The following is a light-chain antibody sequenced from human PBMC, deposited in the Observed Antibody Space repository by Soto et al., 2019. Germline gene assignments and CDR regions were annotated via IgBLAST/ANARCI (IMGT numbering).Light chain of an antibody. Sequence: EIVMTQSPATLSVSPGERAKFSCRASQSVRNNLAWFQQKPGQAPRLLIYGASTRATGIPARFSGSGSGTEFTITISRLQSEDFAVYYCQQYNNWPLTFGGGSKVEIK. V-gene: IGKV3-15*01. CDR1: QSVRNN. CDR3: QQYNNWPLT. J-gene: IGKJ4*01. CDR2: GAS.